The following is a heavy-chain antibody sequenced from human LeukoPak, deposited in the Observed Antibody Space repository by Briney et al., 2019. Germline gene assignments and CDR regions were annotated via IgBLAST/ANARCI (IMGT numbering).Heavy chain of an antibody. CDR1: GYTFTSYY. CDR2: INPSGGST. CDR3: ATGGTAVVYYFHY. J-gene: IGHJ4*02. D-gene: IGHD5-18*01. Sequence: GSSVKVSCKASGYTFTSYYIHWVRQAPGQGLAWMGVINPSGGSTTYAQNFQGRVTMTTDTSTSTVYMELSSLRSEDTAVYYCATGGTAVVYYFHYWGQGTLVTVSS. V-gene: IGHV1-46*01.